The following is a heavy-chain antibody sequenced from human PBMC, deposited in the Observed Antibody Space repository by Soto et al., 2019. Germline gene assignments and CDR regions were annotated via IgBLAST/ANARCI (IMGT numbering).Heavy chain of an antibody. CDR2: INHSGST. Sequence: SETLSLTCAVYGGSFSGYYWSWIRQPPEKGLEWIGEINHSGSTNYNPSLKSRVTISVDTSKNQFSLKLSSVTAADTAVYYCARERNIVVVPAAPLGYYYYGMDVWGQGTTVTVSS. V-gene: IGHV4-34*01. J-gene: IGHJ6*02. CDR1: GGSFSGYY. D-gene: IGHD2-2*01. CDR3: ARERNIVVVPAAPLGYYYYGMDV.